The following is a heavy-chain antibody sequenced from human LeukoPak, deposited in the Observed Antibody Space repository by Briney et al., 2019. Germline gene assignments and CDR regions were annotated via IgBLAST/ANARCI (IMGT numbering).Heavy chain of an antibody. Sequence: PGGSLRLSCEASGFTFSSYWMSWVRQAPGKGLEWVANIKTDGSEKYYVDSVKGRFIISRDNSKNTLSLQLNSLRPEDTALYYCAKHFCTGLDCSLFDSWGQGTLVTVSS. CDR2: IKTDGSEK. D-gene: IGHD3/OR15-3a*01. V-gene: IGHV3-7*03. CDR1: GFTFSSYW. CDR3: AKHFCTGLDCSLFDS. J-gene: IGHJ4*02.